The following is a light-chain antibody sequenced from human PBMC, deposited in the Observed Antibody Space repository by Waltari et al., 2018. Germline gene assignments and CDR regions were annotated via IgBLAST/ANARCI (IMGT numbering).Light chain of an antibody. CDR1: HSISSS. CDR3: QQSYTTAYT. Sequence: IQMTQSPSSLSASVGDRVTITCRASHSISSSLNWYQQIPGKAPKLLIYVASTLQSGVPSRFSGSGSGTDFSLTITSLQPEDFATYYCQQSYTTAYTFGQGTKLEIK. CDR2: VAS. J-gene: IGKJ2*01. V-gene: IGKV1-39*01.